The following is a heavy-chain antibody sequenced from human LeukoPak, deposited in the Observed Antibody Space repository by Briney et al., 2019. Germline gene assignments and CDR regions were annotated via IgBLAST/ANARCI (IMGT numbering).Heavy chain of an antibody. CDR1: GYTFTSYD. V-gene: IGHV1-8*01. CDR3: ARGHSYNWNPDY. D-gene: IGHD1-20*01. Sequence: ASVKVSCKASGYTFTSYDINWVRQATGQGLEWMGWMNPNSGNTGYAQKFQGRVTMTRNTSISTAYMELSSLRSEDTAVYYCARGHSYNWNPDYRGQGTLVTVSS. J-gene: IGHJ4*02. CDR2: MNPNSGNT.